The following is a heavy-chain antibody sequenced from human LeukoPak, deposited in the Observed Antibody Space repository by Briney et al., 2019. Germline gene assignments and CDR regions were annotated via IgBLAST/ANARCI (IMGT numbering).Heavy chain of an antibody. V-gene: IGHV1-69*13. J-gene: IGHJ3*02. D-gene: IGHD3-22*01. CDR2: IIPIFGTA. CDR3: ARDIRVEYDSSGYYHDAFDI. Sequence: ASVKVSWKASGGTFSSYAISWVRQAPGQGLEWMGGIIPIFGTANYAQKFQGRVTITADESTSTAYMELSSLRSEDTAVYYCARDIRVEYDSSGYYHDAFDIWGQGTMVTVSS. CDR1: GGTFSSYA.